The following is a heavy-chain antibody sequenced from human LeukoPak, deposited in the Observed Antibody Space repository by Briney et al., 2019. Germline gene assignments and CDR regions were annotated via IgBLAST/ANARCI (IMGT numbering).Heavy chain of an antibody. J-gene: IGHJ4*02. V-gene: IGHV1-69*01. CDR1: GCTFSSYA. Sequence: GASVKVSCKASGCTFSSYAISWVRQAPGQGLEWVGGIIPIFGTANYAQKFQGRVTITADESTSTAYMELSSLRSEDTAVYYCARVHSSGWFYYWGQGTLVTVSS. CDR2: IIPIFGTA. D-gene: IGHD6-19*01. CDR3: ARVHSSGWFYY.